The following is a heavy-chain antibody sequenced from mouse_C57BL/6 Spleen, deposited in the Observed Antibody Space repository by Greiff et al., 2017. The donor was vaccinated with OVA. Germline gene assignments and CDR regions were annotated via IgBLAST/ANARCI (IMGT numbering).Heavy chain of an antibody. CDR1: GFTFSDYY. D-gene: IGHD1-1*01. V-gene: IGHV5-16*01. J-gene: IGHJ3*01. CDR3: ARADYGSSLAY. Sequence: EVKVEESEGGLVQPGSSMKLSCTASGFTFSDYYMAWVRQVPEKGLEWVANINYDGSSTYYLDSLKSRFIISRDNAKNILYLQMSSLKSEDTATYYCARADYGSSLAYWGQGTLVTVSA. CDR2: INYDGSST.